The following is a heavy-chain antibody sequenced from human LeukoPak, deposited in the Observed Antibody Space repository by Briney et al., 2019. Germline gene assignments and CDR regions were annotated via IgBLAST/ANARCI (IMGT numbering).Heavy chain of an antibody. D-gene: IGHD6-25*01. CDR3: AREDPLAAGYYYYGMDV. V-gene: IGHV3-48*02. CDR1: GFTFSSYS. J-gene: IGHJ6*02. Sequence: GGSLRLSCAASGFTFSSYSMNWVRQAPGKGLEWVSSISSSSSTIYCADSVKGRFTISRDNAKNSLYLQMNSLRDEDSAVYYCAREDPLAAGYYYYGMDVWGQGTTVTVSS. CDR2: ISSSSSTI.